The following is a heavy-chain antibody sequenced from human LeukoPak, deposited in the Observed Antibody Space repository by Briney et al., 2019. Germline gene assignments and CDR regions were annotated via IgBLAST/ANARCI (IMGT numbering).Heavy chain of an antibody. D-gene: IGHD5-24*01. Sequence: PSETLSLTCAVYGWSFNDYYWNWIRQPPGKGLEWIGEINARGDTNFNPSLKSRVTISVDTSKNQFSLELNSVTAADTAVYYCARHHDGTLLSSLAYWGQGTLVSVSS. CDR1: GWSFNDYY. CDR3: ARHHDGTLLSSLAY. V-gene: IGHV4-34*01. CDR2: INARGDT. J-gene: IGHJ4*02.